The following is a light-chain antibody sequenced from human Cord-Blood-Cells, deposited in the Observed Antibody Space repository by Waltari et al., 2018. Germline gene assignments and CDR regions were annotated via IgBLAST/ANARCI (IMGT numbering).Light chain of an antibody. CDR2: DVS. CDR1: SSYVGGFNY. CDR3: ISYTSSSTRV. J-gene: IGLJ3*02. Sequence: QSALPQPASVSGSPGQSITISCPGTSSYVGGFNYVSWYQHHPGKAPKLMIYDVSNRPSGVSNRFSGSKSGNTASLTISGLQAEDEADYYCISYTSSSTRVFGGGTKLTVL. V-gene: IGLV2-14*03.